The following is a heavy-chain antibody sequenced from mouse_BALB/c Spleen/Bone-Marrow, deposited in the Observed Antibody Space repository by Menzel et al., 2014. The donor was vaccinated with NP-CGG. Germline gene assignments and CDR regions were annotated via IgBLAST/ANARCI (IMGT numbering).Heavy chain of an antibody. D-gene: IGHD4-1*01. J-gene: IGHJ2*01. CDR3: TRGRTWDFDY. CDR2: INPSNGGT. Sequence: VQLQQSGAELVKPGASVKLSCKASGYTLTSYYMYGVKQRPGQGLEWIGEINPSNGGTNFNEKFKSRATLTVDKSSSTAYMQLSSLTSEDSAVYYCTRGRTWDFDYWGQGTTLTVSS. V-gene: IGHV1S81*02. CDR1: GYTLTSYY.